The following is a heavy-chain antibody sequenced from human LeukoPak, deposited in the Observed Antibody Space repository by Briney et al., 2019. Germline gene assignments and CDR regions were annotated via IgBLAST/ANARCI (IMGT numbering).Heavy chain of an antibody. CDR2: IRSKANSYAT. D-gene: IGHD2-15*01. CDR3: ARATVVPATDWYFDL. J-gene: IGHJ2*01. CDR1: GFTFSGSA. Sequence: GGSLRLSCAASGFTFSGSAMHWVRQASGKGLEWVGRIRSKANSYATAYAASVKGRFTISRDNVKNSLYLQMNSLRAEDTAVYYCARATVVPATDWYFDLWGRGTLVTVSS. V-gene: IGHV3-73*01.